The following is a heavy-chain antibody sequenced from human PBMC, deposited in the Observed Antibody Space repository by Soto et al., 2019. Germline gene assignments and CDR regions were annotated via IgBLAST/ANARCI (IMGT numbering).Heavy chain of an antibody. CDR1: GGSFSGYY. CDR2: INHSGST. CDR3: GPGPARLLWFGGQWFVP. V-gene: IGHV4-34*01. Sequence: SETLSLTCAVYGGSFSGYYWSWIRQPPGKGLEWIGEINHSGSTNYNPSLKSRVTISVDTSKNQFSLKLSSVTAADTAVYYCGPGPARLLWFGGQWFVPWGPGTLVDVFS. D-gene: IGHD3-10*01. J-gene: IGHJ5*01.